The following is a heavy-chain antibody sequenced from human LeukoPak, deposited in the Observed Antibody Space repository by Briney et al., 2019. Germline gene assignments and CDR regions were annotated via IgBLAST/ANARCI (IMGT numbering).Heavy chain of an antibody. Sequence: SVRVSCKASGGAFISYAISWVRQAPGQGLEWMGRIIPILGIANYAQKFQGRVTITADKSTSTAYMELSSLRSEDTAVYYCARETAAAGSEFDYWGQGTLVTVSS. D-gene: IGHD2-2*01. CDR2: IIPILGIA. V-gene: IGHV1-69*04. CDR1: GGAFISYA. J-gene: IGHJ4*02. CDR3: ARETAAAGSEFDY.